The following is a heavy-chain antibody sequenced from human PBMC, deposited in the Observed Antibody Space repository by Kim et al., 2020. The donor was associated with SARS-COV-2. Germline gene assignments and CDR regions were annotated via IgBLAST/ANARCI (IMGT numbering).Heavy chain of an antibody. CDR1: GFIFTDYA. V-gene: IGHV3-23*01. CDR3: AKAQFGYNGISVAFDI. J-gene: IGHJ3*02. Sequence: GGSLRLSCAASGFIFTDYAMNWVRQVPGKGLEWVSHISGPGETTCYADSVKGRFTMSRDNSKKTLYLQMDSLRAEDTAVYYCAKAQFGYNGISVAFDIWGRGTMVTVSS. CDR2: ISGPGETT. D-gene: IGHD1-26*01.